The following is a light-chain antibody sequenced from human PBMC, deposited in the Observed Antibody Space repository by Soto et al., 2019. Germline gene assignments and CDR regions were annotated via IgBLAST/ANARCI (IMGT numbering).Light chain of an antibody. J-gene: IGLJ2*01. CDR2: RDN. V-gene: IGLV1-44*01. CDR3: SAWDDNIYGPV. Sequence: QSVLTQPPSASGTPGQRVAISCSGGSSDIGSNPVNWYLHLPGAAPKLLIHRDNQRPSGVPDRFSGSKSGTSASLTISGLQSADEADYFCSAWDDNIYGPVFGGGTKLTVL. CDR1: SSDIGSNP.